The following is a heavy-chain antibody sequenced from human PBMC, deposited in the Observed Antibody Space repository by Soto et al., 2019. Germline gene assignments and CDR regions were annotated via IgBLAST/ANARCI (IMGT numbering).Heavy chain of an antibody. Sequence: QVQLQQWGAGLLKPSETLSLTCAVYGESFSGYSWSWIRQPPGKGLEWIGEIHNTGTTNYNPSLESRLTVSVDTSKNQFSLMLSSVTAADTAVYYCANYGDYGWYFDLWGRGTLVTVSS. J-gene: IGHJ2*01. CDR1: GESFSGYS. CDR3: ANYGDYGWYFDL. V-gene: IGHV4-34*01. D-gene: IGHD4-17*01. CDR2: IHNTGTT.